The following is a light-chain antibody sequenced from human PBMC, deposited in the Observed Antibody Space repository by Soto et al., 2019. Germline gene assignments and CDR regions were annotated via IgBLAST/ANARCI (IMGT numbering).Light chain of an antibody. Sequence: EIVLTQSPGALSLSPGERATLTCRASQSVSNSHSAWYQQKPGQAPRLLIYGASNRATGVSDRFSGSGSGTDFTLTITRLEPEHSAVYYCQQYDRSPVFGGGTKVEI. J-gene: IGKJ4*01. CDR1: QSVSNSH. CDR2: GAS. V-gene: IGKV3-20*01. CDR3: QQYDRSPV.